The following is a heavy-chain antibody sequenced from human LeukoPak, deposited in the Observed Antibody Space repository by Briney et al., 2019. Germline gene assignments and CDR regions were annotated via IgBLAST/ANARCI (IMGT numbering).Heavy chain of an antibody. CDR3: AKDPSIVEPTPSGR. CDR1: GFTFSSYA. CDR2: IRYDGTKK. D-gene: IGHD1-26*01. J-gene: IGHJ4*02. V-gene: IGHV3-30*02. Sequence: GGSLRLSCAASGFTFSSYAMHWVRQAPGKGLEWVAFIRYDGTKKYYADSVKGRFSISRDNSKNTLYLQMNRLRAEDTAVYYCAKDPSIVEPTPSGRGGQGTLVNVPS.